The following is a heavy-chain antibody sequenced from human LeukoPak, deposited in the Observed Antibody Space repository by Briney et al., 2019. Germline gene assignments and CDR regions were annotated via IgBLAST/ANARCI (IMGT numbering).Heavy chain of an antibody. D-gene: IGHD6-6*01. V-gene: IGHV3-33*08. Sequence: GGSLRLSCAASGFTFSSYGMHWVRQAPGKGLEWVAVIWYGGSNKYYADSVKGRFTISRDNSKNTLYLQMNSLRAEDTAVYYCARDCGFIAARRTGAFDIWGQGTMVTVSS. J-gene: IGHJ3*02. CDR3: ARDCGFIAARRTGAFDI. CDR1: GFTFSSYG. CDR2: IWYGGSNK.